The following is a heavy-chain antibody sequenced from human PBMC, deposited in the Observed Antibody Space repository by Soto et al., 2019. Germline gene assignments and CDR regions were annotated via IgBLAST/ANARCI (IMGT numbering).Heavy chain of an antibody. D-gene: IGHD2-15*01. CDR1: GYSFTSYW. Sequence: GESLKISCKGSGYSFTSYWIGWVRQMPGKGLEWMGIIYPGDSDTRYSPSFQGQVTISADKSISTAYLQWSSLKASDTAMYYCARRPRYCSGGSCRDEDAFDIWGQGTMVTVSS. V-gene: IGHV5-51*01. J-gene: IGHJ3*02. CDR3: ARRPRYCSGGSCRDEDAFDI. CDR2: IYPGDSDT.